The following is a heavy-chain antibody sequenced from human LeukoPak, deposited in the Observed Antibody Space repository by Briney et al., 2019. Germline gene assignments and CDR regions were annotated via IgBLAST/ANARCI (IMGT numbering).Heavy chain of an antibody. D-gene: IGHD1-1*01. J-gene: IGHJ3*02. Sequence: GGSLRLSCAASGFTVSSYAIHWVRQAPGKGLEWVASISYDGYNKYYVDSVGGRFTFSRDISENTLYLQMNSLRADDTAVYYCARDVTTFLLPNAYAFDIWGQGTMVTVSS. CDR1: GFTVSSYA. CDR3: ARDVTTFLLPNAYAFDI. CDR2: ISYDGYNK. V-gene: IGHV3-30*04.